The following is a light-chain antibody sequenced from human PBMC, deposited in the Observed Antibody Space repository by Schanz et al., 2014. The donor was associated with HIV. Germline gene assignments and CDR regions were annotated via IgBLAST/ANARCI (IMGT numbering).Light chain of an antibody. V-gene: IGLV2-14*03. CDR1: SSDIGGSDF. J-gene: IGLJ3*02. CDR2: DVR. CDR3: QSYDSSLSGV. Sequence: QSALTQPASVSGSPGQSITISCSGTSSDIGGSDFVSWYQQHPGRAPKVLIYDVRDRPSGVSNRFSGSKSGTSASLAITGLQAEDEADYYCQSYDSSLSGVFGGGTKLTVL.